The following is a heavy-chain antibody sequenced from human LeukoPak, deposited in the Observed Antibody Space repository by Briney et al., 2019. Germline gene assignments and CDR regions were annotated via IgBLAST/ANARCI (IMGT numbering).Heavy chain of an antibody. J-gene: IGHJ1*01. V-gene: IGHV6-1*01. CDR3: ARESSSWYGYFHH. Sequence: SQTLSLTCVISGGSVSSNSAAWNWIRQSPSRGLEWLGRTYYRSKWYNDYALSVKSRININPDTSKNQFSLQLNYVTPEDTAVYYCARESSSWYGYFHHWGQGTLVTVSS. CDR1: GGSVSSNSAA. D-gene: IGHD6-13*01. CDR2: TYYRSKWYN.